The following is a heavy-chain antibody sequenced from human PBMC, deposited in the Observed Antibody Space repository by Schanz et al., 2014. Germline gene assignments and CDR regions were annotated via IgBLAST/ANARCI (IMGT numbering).Heavy chain of an antibody. CDR1: GFTFSSYW. CDR3: ARAHGNNWYGKGLDY. J-gene: IGHJ4*02. CDR2: IWSDGSTK. D-gene: IGHD1-1*01. V-gene: IGHV3-33*08. Sequence: VQLVESGGGLVQPGGSLRLSCAASGFTFSSYWMSWVRQAPGKGLEWVAVIWSDGSTKYYADSVKGRFTISRDNSKNTLYLQMNSLRADDTAVYFCARAHGNNWYGKGLDYWGQGTQVTVSS.